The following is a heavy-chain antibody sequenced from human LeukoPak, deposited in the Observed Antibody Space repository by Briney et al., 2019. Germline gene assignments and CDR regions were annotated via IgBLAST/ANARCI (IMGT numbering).Heavy chain of an antibody. V-gene: IGHV3-23*01. CDR2: ISGSGGST. J-gene: IGHJ4*02. D-gene: IGHD1-26*01. CDR3: AKDHPPYLGIVGATSPLDDY. Sequence: PGRSLRLSCAASGFTFSSYAMSWVRQAPGKGLEWVSAISGSGGSTYYADSVKGRFTISRDNSKNTLYLQMNSLRAEDTAVYYCAKDHPPYLGIVGATSPLDDYWGQGTLVTVSS. CDR1: GFTFSSYA.